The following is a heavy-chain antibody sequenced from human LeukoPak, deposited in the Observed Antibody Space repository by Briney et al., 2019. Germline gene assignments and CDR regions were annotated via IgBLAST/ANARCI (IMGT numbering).Heavy chain of an antibody. Sequence: ASVKVSCKASGYTFTSYAMNWVRQATGQGLEWMGWMNPNSGNTGYAQKSQGRVTMTRNTSISTAYMELSSLRSEDTAAYYCARGAGQWRLKGAHWGQGTLVTVSS. V-gene: IGHV1-8*02. D-gene: IGHD1-26*01. CDR1: GYTFTSYA. J-gene: IGHJ4*02. CDR3: ARGAGQWRLKGAH. CDR2: MNPNSGNT.